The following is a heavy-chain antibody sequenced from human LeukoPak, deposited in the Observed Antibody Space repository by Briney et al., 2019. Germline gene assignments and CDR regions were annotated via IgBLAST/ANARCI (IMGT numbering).Heavy chain of an antibody. CDR3: ARHIAARLASGYYYYMDV. Sequence: SETLSLTCTVSGGSISSYYWSWIRQPPGKGPEYIGDIYYRGSTNYNPSLKSRVTMSLEMSKNQFSLKLSSVTAADTAVYYCARHIAARLASGYYYYMDVWGKGTTVTVSS. CDR2: IYYRGST. J-gene: IGHJ6*03. D-gene: IGHD6-6*01. V-gene: IGHV4-59*01. CDR1: GGSISSYY.